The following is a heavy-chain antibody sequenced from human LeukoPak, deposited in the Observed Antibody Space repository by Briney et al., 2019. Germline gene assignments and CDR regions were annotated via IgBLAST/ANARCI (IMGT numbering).Heavy chain of an antibody. Sequence: GGSLRLSCAASGFTFSSYSMNWVRQAPGKGLEWVSYISSSSSTIYYADSVKGRFTISRDNAKNSLYLQMNSLRAEDTALYYCARGRRGYSGYDYIDYWGQGTLVTVSS. CDR2: ISSSSSTI. CDR1: GFTFSSYS. J-gene: IGHJ4*02. CDR3: ARGRRGYSGYDYIDY. V-gene: IGHV3-48*01. D-gene: IGHD5-12*01.